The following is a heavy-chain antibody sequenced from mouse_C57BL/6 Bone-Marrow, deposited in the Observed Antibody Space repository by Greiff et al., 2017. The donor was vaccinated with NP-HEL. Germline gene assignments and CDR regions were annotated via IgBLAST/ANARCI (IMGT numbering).Heavy chain of an antibody. CDR2: ISPSDSET. Sequence: QVQLQQPGAELVRPGSSVKLSCKASGYTFTSYWMDWVKQRPGQGLEWIGNISPSDSETHYTQKFKDKATLTVDKSSSTAYMQLSSLTSEDSAVYYCTKRDYGPWFAYWGQGTLVTVSA. D-gene: IGHD1-1*01. CDR1: GYTFTSYW. CDR3: TKRDYGPWFAY. J-gene: IGHJ3*01. V-gene: IGHV1-61*01.